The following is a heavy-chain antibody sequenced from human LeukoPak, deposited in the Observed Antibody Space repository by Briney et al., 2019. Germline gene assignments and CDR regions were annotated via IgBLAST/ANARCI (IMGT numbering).Heavy chain of an antibody. CDR1: GGSISSNSYY. J-gene: IGHJ6*03. CDR3: ARLRRHYYDSSGPTSFHYYYYMDV. V-gene: IGHV4-39*02. Sequence: SETLSLTCTVSGGSISSNSYYCGWIHQPPGTGLEWIGSIYYSGSTYYNPSLKSRVTISVDTSKNHFSLKLSSVTAADTAVYYCARLRRHYYDSSGPTSFHYYYYMDVWGKGTTVTISS. CDR2: IYYSGST. D-gene: IGHD3-22*01.